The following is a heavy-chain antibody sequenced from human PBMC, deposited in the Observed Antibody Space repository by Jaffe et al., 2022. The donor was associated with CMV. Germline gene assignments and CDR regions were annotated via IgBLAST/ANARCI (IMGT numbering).Heavy chain of an antibody. CDR2: IDPSDSYT. J-gene: IGHJ6*03. CDR1: GYSFTSYW. D-gene: IGHD3-10*01. Sequence: EVQLVQSGAEVKKPGESLRISCKGSGYSFTSYWISWVRQMPGKGLEWMGRIDPSDSYTNYSPSFQGHVTISADKSISTAYLQWSSLKASDTAMYYCAGSGSGSYYYYYYYYMDVWGKGTTVTVSS. CDR3: AGSGSGSYYYYYYYYMDV. V-gene: IGHV5-10-1*03.